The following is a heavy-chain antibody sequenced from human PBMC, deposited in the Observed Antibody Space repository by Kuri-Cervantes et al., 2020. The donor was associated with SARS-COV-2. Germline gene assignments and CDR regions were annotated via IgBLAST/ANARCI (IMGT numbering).Heavy chain of an antibody. D-gene: IGHD3-10*01. J-gene: IGHJ4*02. V-gene: IGHV4-4*07. CDR3: ARAINSGSYYNPHCYFDY. CDR1: GGSISSYY. CDR2: IYTSGST. Sequence: SETLSLTCTVSGGSISSYYWSWIRQPAGKGLEWIGRIYTSGSTNYNPSLKSRVTISVDTSKNQFSLKLSSVTAADTAVYYCARAINSGSYYNPHCYFDYWGQGTLVTVSS.